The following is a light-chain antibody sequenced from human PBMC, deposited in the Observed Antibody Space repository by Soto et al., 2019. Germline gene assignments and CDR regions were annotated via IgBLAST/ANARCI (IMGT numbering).Light chain of an antibody. Sequence: EIVMTQSPATLSVSPGERATLSCRASQSVSSNLAWYQQKPGQAPRLLIYGASTKATDIPARFSGSGSGTEFTLTISSLQPEDFAVYYCQQYNNWPPVTFSGGTKVEIK. J-gene: IGKJ4*01. CDR2: GAS. V-gene: IGKV3-15*01. CDR3: QQYNNWPPVT. CDR1: QSVSSN.